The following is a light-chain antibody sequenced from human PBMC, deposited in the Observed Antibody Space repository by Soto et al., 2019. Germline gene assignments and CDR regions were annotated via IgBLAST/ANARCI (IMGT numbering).Light chain of an antibody. CDR1: SGDIGGYDY. J-gene: IGLJ1*01. CDR3: SSYAGSNNPYV. CDR2: EVT. V-gene: IGLV2-8*01. Sequence: QSALTQPPSASGSPGQSVTISCTGTSGDIGGYDYVSWYQQHPGKAPKLMIYEVTKRPLGVPDRFSGSKSGNTASLTVSGLQVEDEADYYGSSYAGSNNPYVFGAGTKVTV.